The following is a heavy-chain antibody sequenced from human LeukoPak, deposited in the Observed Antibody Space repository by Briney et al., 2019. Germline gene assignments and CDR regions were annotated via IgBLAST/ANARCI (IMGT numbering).Heavy chain of an antibody. J-gene: IGHJ4*02. D-gene: IGHD3-10*01. CDR1: GFTVSSNY. CDR3: ARDPRDGSGSYYPPDY. V-gene: IGHV3-66*01. Sequence: GGSLRLSCAASGFTVSSNYMSWVRQAPGKGLEWVSVIYSGGSTYYADSVKGRFTISRDNSKNTLYLQMNGLRAEDTAVYYCARDPRDGSGSYYPPDYWGQGTLVTVSS. CDR2: IYSGGST.